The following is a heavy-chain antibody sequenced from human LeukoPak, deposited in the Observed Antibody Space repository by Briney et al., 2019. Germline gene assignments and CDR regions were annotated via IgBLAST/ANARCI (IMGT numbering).Heavy chain of an antibody. J-gene: IGHJ4*02. D-gene: IGHD3-22*01. CDR2: INPNSGGT. CDR1: GYTFTGYY. Sequence: ASVKVSCKASGYTFTGYYMHWVRQAPGPGLEWMGWINPNSGGTNSAQKFHGRVTMTRDTSISTAYMDLSRLRPDDTAVYYCARVGSSGYNYYFDYWGQGTLVTVSS. CDR3: ARVGSSGYNYYFDY. V-gene: IGHV1-2*02.